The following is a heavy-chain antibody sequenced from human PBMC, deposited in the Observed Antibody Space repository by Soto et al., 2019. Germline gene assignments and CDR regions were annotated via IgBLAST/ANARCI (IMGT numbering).Heavy chain of an antibody. CDR3: ARAGGSIAVADFDY. J-gene: IGHJ4*02. D-gene: IGHD6-19*01. V-gene: IGHV4-59*01. CDR1: GGSISSYY. Sequence: SETLSLTCTVSGGSISSYYWSWIRQPPGKGLGWIGYIYYSGSTNYNPSLKSRVTISVDTSKNQFSLKLSSVTAADTAVYYCARAGGSIAVADFDYWGQGTLVTVSS. CDR2: IYYSGST.